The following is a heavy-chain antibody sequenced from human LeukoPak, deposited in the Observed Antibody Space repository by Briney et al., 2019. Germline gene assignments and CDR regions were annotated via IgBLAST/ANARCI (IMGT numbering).Heavy chain of an antibody. V-gene: IGHV3-48*01. CDR2: ISSSSSTI. J-gene: IGHJ3*02. CDR1: GFTFGSYS. CDR3: ARAGNDYGDPNDAFDI. Sequence: GGSLRLSCAASGFTFGSYSMNWVRQAPGKGLEWVSYISSSSSTIYYADSVKGQFTISRDNAKNSLYLQMNSLRAEDTAVYYCARAGNDYGDPNDAFDIWGQGTMVTVSS. D-gene: IGHD4-17*01.